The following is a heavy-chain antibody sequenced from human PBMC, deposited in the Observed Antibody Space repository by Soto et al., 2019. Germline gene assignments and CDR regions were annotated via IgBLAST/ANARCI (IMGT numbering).Heavy chain of an antibody. CDR3: ARDYCSSTSCYVFDY. V-gene: IGHV3-33*01. CDR1: GFTFSSYG. Sequence: GGSLRLSCAASGFTFSSYGMHWVRQAPGKGLEWVAVIWYDGSNKYYADSVKGRFTISRDNSKNTLYLQMNGLRAEDTAVYYCARDYCSSTSCYVFDYWGQGTLVTVSS. CDR2: IWYDGSNK. D-gene: IGHD2-2*01. J-gene: IGHJ4*02.